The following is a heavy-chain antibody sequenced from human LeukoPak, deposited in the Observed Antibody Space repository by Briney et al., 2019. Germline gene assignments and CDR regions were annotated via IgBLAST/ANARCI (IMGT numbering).Heavy chain of an antibody. D-gene: IGHD2-2*01. CDR2: IRYDGSNK. V-gene: IGHV3-30*02. CDR3: AKSDCSSTSCYGIDY. Sequence: GGSLRLPCAASGVTFISYGMHWVRQAPGKGLEWVAFIRYDGSNKYYADSVKGRFTISRDNSKNTLYLQMNSLRAEDTAVYYCAKSDCSSTSCYGIDYWGQGTLVTVSS. J-gene: IGHJ4*02. CDR1: GVTFISYG.